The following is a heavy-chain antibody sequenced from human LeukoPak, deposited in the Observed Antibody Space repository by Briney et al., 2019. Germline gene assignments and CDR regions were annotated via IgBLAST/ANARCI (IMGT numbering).Heavy chain of an antibody. V-gene: IGHV3-23*01. CDR1: GFTISSYD. D-gene: IGHD5-24*01. J-gene: IGHJ4*02. CDR2: LSASGDYT. Sequence: GGSLRLSCGGSGFTISSYDMGWLRQAPGKELEWVAALSASGDYTEYADSVKGRFTISRDNSKNTLYLQMNSLRAEDTAVYYCAKDFGDGYSFWGQGTLVTVSS. CDR3: AKDFGDGYSF.